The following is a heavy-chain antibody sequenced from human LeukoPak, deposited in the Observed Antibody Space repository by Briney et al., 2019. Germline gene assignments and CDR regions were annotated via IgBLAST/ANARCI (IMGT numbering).Heavy chain of an antibody. V-gene: IGHV3-9*01. CDR1: GFTFDDYA. CDR2: ISWNSGSI. CDR3: ANGPSLNTLGGN. J-gene: IGHJ4*02. Sequence: PGGSLRLSCAASGFTFDDYAMHWVRQAPGRGLEWVSGISWNSGSIGYADSVKSRFTISRDNAKNSLYLQMNSLRAEDTALYYCANGPSLNTLGGNWGQGTLVTVSS. D-gene: IGHD2-2*02.